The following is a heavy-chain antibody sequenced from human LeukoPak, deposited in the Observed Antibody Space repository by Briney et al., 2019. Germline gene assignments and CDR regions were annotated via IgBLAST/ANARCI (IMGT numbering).Heavy chain of an antibody. V-gene: IGHV4-61*01. CDR3: ATMKAVRVNDFWSGYPDY. CDR1: GGSIRSTTHY. J-gene: IGHJ4*02. Sequence: SETLSLTCTVSGGSIRSTTHYWSWIRQPPGKGLEWMGYIYHSGTTNYNPSLRSRVTISVDTSKNQLSLKLSSVTAADTAVYYCATMKAVRVNDFWSGYPDYWGQGTLVTVSS. CDR2: IYHSGTT. D-gene: IGHD3-3*01.